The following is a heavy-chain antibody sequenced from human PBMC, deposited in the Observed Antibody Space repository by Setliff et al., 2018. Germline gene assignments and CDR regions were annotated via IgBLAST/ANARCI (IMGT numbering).Heavy chain of an antibody. Sequence: GGSLRLSCTASGFTFGDYAMSWVRQAPGKGLEWVGFIRSKAYGGTTEYAASVKGRFTISRDDSKSIAYLQMNSLKTEDTAVYYCTREGGRGYSSGWYVFDYWGQGTLVTVSS. D-gene: IGHD6-19*01. J-gene: IGHJ4*02. CDR1: GFTFGDYA. CDR3: TREGGRGYSSGWYVFDY. V-gene: IGHV3-49*04. CDR2: IRSKAYGGTT.